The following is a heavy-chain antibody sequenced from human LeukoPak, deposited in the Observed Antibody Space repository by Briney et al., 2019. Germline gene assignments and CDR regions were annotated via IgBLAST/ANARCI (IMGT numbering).Heavy chain of an antibody. CDR2: ISAYNGNT. J-gene: IGHJ5*02. D-gene: IGHD2-2*01. CDR3: ARASYCSSTSCYVRFGSYRRFDP. V-gene: IGHV1-18*01. Sequence: GASVKVSCKASGLSLTHDGISWVRQAPGQGLEWMGWISAYNGNTNYAQKLQGRVTMTTDTSTSTAYMELRSLRSDDTAVYYCARASYCSSTSCYVRFGSYRRFDPWGQGTLVTVSS. CDR1: GLSLTHDG.